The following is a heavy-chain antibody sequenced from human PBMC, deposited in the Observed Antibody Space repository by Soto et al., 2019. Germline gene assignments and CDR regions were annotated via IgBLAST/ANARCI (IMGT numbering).Heavy chain of an antibody. D-gene: IGHD6-6*01. Sequence: PSETRSLTCSVSSDSMNSGGYYWSWIRQHPGKGLEWIGYIYSNGDTYYNPSLKSRITISVDTSKKQFSLNLTSVTAADTAVYYCARRGGSSSGYYYYAVDVWGQGTTVTVSS. J-gene: IGHJ6*02. V-gene: IGHV4-31*03. CDR1: SDSMNSGGYY. CDR3: ARRGGSSSGYYYYAVDV. CDR2: IYSNGDT.